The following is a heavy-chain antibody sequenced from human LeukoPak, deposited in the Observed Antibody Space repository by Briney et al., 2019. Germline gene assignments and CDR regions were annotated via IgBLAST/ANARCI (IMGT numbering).Heavy chain of an antibody. V-gene: IGHV4-4*07. CDR3: ARGDYYGSENWFDP. CDR2: IYTSGST. Sequence: SETLSLTCTVSGCSISSYYWSWIRQPAGKGLEWIWRIYTSGSTNYNPSLKSRVTMSVDTSKNQFSLKLSSVTAADTAVYYCARGDYYGSENWFDPWGQGTLVTVSS. CDR1: GCSISSYY. D-gene: IGHD3-10*01. J-gene: IGHJ5*02.